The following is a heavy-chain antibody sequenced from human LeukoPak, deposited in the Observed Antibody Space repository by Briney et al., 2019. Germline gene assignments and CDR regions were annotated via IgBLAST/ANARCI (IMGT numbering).Heavy chain of an antibody. CDR1: GFTFSSYA. D-gene: IGHD3-3*01. CDR2: ISGSGGST. Sequence: GGSLRLSCAASGFTFSSYAMSWVRQAPGKGLEWVSAISGSGGSTYYADSVKGRFTISRDNSKNTLYLQMNSLRAEDTAVYYCAKDRPYDFWSGYSLDYWGQGTLVTVSS. V-gene: IGHV3-23*01. J-gene: IGHJ4*02. CDR3: AKDRPYDFWSGYSLDY.